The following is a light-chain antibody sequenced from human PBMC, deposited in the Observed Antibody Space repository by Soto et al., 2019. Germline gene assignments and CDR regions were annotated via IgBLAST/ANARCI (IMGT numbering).Light chain of an antibody. Sequence: QSVLTQPPSASGAPGQWVTISCSGGSSNIAINTVNWYLQLPGTAPKLLIYINNQRPSGVSDLFSGSKSSTSASLAITGLQSEDEGDYSCSAWDYSVNGWVFGGGTKLTVL. CDR3: SAWDYSVNGWV. CDR2: INN. CDR1: SSNIAINT. J-gene: IGLJ3*02. V-gene: IGLV1-44*01.